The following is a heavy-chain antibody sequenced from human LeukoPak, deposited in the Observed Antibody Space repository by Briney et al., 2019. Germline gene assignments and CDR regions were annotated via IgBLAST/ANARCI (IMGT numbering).Heavy chain of an antibody. Sequence: SETLFLTCAVYGGSFSGYYWSWIRQPPGKGLEWIGEINHSGSTNYNPSLKSRVTISVDTSKNQFSLKLSSVTAADTAVYYCARGQGQLWFGELVWYFDLWGRGTLVTVSS. D-gene: IGHD3-10*01. V-gene: IGHV4-34*01. CDR3: ARGQGQLWFGELVWYFDL. CDR2: INHSGST. J-gene: IGHJ2*01. CDR1: GGSFSGYY.